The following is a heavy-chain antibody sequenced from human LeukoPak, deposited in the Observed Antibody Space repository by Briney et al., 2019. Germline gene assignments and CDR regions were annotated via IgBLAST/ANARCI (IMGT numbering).Heavy chain of an antibody. D-gene: IGHD2-21*01. CDR3: ARDLFNAFDI. V-gene: IGHV3-23*01. CDR2: ISGSGAST. J-gene: IGHJ3*02. Sequence: GGSLRLSCAASGFTFSSYVMGWVRQAPGKGLEWVSSISGSGASTYYADSVRGRFTISRDNAKNSLYLQMDSLRDEDTAVYYCARDLFNAFDIWGQGTMVTVSS. CDR1: GFTFSSYV.